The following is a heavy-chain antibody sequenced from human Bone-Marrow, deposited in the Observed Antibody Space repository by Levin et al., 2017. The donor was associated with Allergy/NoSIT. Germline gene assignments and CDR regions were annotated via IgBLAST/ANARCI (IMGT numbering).Heavy chain of an antibody. CDR3: ARDDGGYSYGTFDY. CDR1: GGTFSSYT. J-gene: IGHJ4*02. D-gene: IGHD5-18*01. V-gene: IGHV1-69*04. Sequence: SVKVSCKASGGTFSSYTISWVRQAPGQGLEWMGRIIPILGIANYAQKFQGRVTITADKSTSTAYMELSSLRSEDTAVYYCARDDGGYSYGTFDYWGQGTLVTVSS. CDR2: IIPILGIA.